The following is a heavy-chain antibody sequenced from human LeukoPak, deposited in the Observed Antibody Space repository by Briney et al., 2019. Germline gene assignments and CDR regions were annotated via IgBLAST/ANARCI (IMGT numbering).Heavy chain of an antibody. CDR3: AKDDVDTAILGY. J-gene: IGHJ4*02. CDR2: ISWNSGSI. V-gene: IGHV3-9*01. Sequence: PGRSLRLSCAASGFTFDDYAMHWVRQAPGKGLEWVSGISWNSGSIGYADSVKGRFTISRDNAKNSLYLQMNSLRAEDTAVYYCAKDDVDTAILGYWGQGTLVTVSS. CDR1: GFTFDDYA. D-gene: IGHD5-18*01.